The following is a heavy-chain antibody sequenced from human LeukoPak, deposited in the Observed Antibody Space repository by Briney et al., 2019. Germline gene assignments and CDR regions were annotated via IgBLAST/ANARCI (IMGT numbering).Heavy chain of an antibody. CDR1: GFSFSSYA. CDR3: GKVQLGIGVDY. V-gene: IGHV3-23*01. Sequence: PGGSLRLSCAASGFSFSSYAVSWVREAPGRGLAWVSGISDGGSRTYYAAAVKGRFTISRDDSKTTLYLQKSSMRDEDTAVYYCGKVQLGIGVDYWGQGTLVTVSS. J-gene: IGHJ4*02. D-gene: IGHD7-27*01. CDR2: ISDGGSRT.